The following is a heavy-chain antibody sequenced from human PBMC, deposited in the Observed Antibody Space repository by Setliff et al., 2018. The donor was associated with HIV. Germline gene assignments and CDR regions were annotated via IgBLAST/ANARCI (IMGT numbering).Heavy chain of an antibody. CDR2: IGPSGSTI. J-gene: IGHJ4*01. V-gene: IGHV3-11*01. CDR1: GFTFSHYY. CDR3: ASSRPPDDSSGYLDH. D-gene: IGHD3-22*01. Sequence: PGGSLRLSCAASGFTFSHYYMSWIRQAPGKGLEWVSYIGPSGSTIYYADSVKGRFAISRDNAKNSLNLEMNSLRAEDTAIYYCASSRPPDDSSGYLDHWGQGTLVTVSS.